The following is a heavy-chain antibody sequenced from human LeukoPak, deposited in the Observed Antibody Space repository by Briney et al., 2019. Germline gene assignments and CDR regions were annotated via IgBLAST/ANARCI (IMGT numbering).Heavy chain of an antibody. J-gene: IGHJ4*02. CDR3: ARTKGANPLDY. V-gene: IGHV4-59*01. CDR2: IYYSGST. Sequence: SETLSLTCTVSGGSISSYYWSWIRQPPGKGLEWIGYIYYSGSTNYNPSLKSRVTISVDTSKKQFSLVTAANTAVYYCARTKGANPLDYWGQGILVTVSS. D-gene: IGHD2-8*01. CDR1: GGSISSYY.